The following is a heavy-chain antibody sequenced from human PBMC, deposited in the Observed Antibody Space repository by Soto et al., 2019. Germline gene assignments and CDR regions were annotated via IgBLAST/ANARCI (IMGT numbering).Heavy chain of an antibody. CDR3: ARVGGINWFDP. J-gene: IGHJ5*02. CDR2: ISHTGTA. CDR1: GGSISDNDYD. V-gene: IGHV4-39*07. Sequence: SETLSLTCTFSGGSISDNDYDWSWIRQPPGKGLEWIGTISHTGTAYYNPSLESRVAVSVGTSENQFSLKLSSVTAADTAVYYCARVGGINWFDPWGQGTLVTVSS. D-gene: IGHD3-16*01.